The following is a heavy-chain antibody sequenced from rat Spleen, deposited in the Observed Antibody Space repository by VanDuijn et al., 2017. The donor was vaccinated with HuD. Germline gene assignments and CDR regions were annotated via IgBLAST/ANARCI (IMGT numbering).Heavy chain of an antibody. CDR2: ITNTGGST. J-gene: IGHJ2*01. CDR3: ASPTVALFDY. Sequence: EVQLVESGGGLVQPGRSLKLSCAASGFSFSNYGMAWVRQSPTKGLEWVASITNTGGSTYYPDSVKGRFTISRDDAKSTLYLQMNSLRSEDTATYYCASPTVALFDYWGQGVMVTVSS. D-gene: IGHD1-3*01. CDR1: GFSFSNYG. V-gene: IGHV5-29*01.